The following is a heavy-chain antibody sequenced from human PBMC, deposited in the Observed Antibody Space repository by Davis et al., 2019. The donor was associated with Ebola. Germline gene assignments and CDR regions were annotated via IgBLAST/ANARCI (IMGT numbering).Heavy chain of an antibody. J-gene: IGHJ4*02. V-gene: IGHV4-34*03. CDR1: GGSFSGYY. CDR3: SGSGGSNDY. D-gene: IGHD1-26*01. Sequence: SQTLSLTCAVYGGSFSGYYWSWIRQPPGKGLEWIGEINHSGSTNYNPSLKSRVTISVDKSKNQFSLKLSSVTAADTAVYYCSGSGGSNDYWGQGTLVTVSS. CDR2: INHSGST.